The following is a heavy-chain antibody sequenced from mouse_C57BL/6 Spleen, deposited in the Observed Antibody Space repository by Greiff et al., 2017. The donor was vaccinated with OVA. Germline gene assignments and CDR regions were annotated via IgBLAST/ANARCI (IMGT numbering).Heavy chain of an antibody. CDR2: ISDGGSYT. CDR1: GFTFSSYA. J-gene: IGHJ3*01. V-gene: IGHV5-4*01. D-gene: IGHD1-1*01. Sequence: EVQLVESGGGLVKPGGSLKLSCAASGFTFSSYAMSWVRQTPEKRLEWVATISDGGSYTYYPDNVKGRFTISRDNAKNNLYLQMSHLKSEDTAMYYCARAPSYGSSWFAYWGQGTLVTVSA. CDR3: ARAPSYGSSWFAY.